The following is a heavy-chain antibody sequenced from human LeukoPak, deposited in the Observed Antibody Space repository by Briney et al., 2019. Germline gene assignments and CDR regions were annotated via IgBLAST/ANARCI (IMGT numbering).Heavy chain of an antibody. J-gene: IGHJ6*03. CDR1: RGSVTSYY. Sequence: SETLSLTCTVSRGSVTSYYWSWIRQPPGKGLEWIGNIFYSGSTYYSPSLKSRVTISLDTSKNQFSLKLSSVTAADTAVYYCARLGSSVYYYYYYMDVWGKGTTVTISS. V-gene: IGHV4-59*08. CDR2: IFYSGST. D-gene: IGHD3-10*01. CDR3: ARLGSSVYYYYYYMDV.